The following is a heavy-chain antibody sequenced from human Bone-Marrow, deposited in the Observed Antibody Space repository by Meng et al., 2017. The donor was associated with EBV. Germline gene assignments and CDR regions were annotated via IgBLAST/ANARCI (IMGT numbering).Heavy chain of an antibody. CDR2: IFYSGST. V-gene: IGHV4-61*08. CDR3: ARHGNWNGRAFDF. D-gene: IGHD1-1*01. J-gene: IGHJ4*02. CDR1: GGSVSSGDYY. Sequence: QVPVQGSGPGLLKPSGPLSLPGGVSGGSVSSGDYYWNWLRQPPGKGLEWVGSIFYSGSTNYNPSLKSRVSIALNASENQFSLQLSSVTAADSAVYYCARHGNWNGRAFDFWGQGTLVTVFS.